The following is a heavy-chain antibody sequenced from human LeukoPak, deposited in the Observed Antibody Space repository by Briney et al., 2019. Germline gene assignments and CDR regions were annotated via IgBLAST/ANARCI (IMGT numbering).Heavy chain of an antibody. J-gene: IGHJ4*02. D-gene: IGHD3-10*01. CDR2: INSDGSNN. CDR3: VRDRGGLPIVY. CDR1: GFTFSGYW. V-gene: IGHV3-74*01. Sequence: GGSLRLSCAASGFTFSGYWMHWVRQVPGKGLVWGSRINSDGSNNTYADSVKGRFTISRDNAKNTLYLQMKSLRAEGTAVYYCVRDRGGLPIVYWGQGGLVTVSS.